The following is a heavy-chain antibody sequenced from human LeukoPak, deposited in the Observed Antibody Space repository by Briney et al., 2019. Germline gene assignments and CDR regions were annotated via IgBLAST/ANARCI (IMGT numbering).Heavy chain of an antibody. CDR2: MSYDGSSK. V-gene: IGHV3-30-3*01. D-gene: IGHD3-3*01. Sequence: GGSLRLSCAASGFTFSNYAMHWVRQAPGKGLEWVALMSYDGSSKYYADSVKGRFTISRDNSKNTLYLQMNSLRAEDTAVYYCAREIFWSGYFSNLHFDYWGQGTLVTVSS. CDR3: AREIFWSGYFSNLHFDY. CDR1: GFTFSNYA. J-gene: IGHJ4*02.